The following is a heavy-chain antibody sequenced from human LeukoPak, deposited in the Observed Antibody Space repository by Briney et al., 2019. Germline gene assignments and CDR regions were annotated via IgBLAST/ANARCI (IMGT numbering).Heavy chain of an antibody. Sequence: PSETLSLTCTVSGGSISSYYWSWIRQPPGKGLEWIGYIYYSGSTNYNPSLKSRVTISVDTSKNQFSLKLSSVTAADTAVYYCARSGNYDFWSGYIDYWGQGTLVTVSS. CDR2: IYYSGST. V-gene: IGHV4-59*01. CDR3: ARSGNYDFWSGYIDY. D-gene: IGHD3-3*01. J-gene: IGHJ4*02. CDR1: GGSISSYY.